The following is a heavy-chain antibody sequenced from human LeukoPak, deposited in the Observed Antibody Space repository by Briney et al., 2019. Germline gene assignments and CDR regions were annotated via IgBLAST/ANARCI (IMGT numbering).Heavy chain of an antibody. Sequence: ASVKVSCKASGYTFTGYYIHWVRQAPGHGLEWMGWINPNSGGTKYAQKFQGRVTMTRDMSISTAYMELSRLRSDDTAVYYCAXDXFPVVPNIXYHXYYXDVWGKGTTVIVSS. CDR1: GYTFTGYY. J-gene: IGHJ6*03. CDR3: AXDXFPVVPNIXYHXYYXDV. D-gene: IGHD4-23*01. CDR2: INPNSGGT. V-gene: IGHV1-2*02.